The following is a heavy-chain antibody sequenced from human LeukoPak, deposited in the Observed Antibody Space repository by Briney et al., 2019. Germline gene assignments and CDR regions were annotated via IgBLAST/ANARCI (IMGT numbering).Heavy chain of an antibody. D-gene: IGHD2-15*01. V-gene: IGHV3-30*18. CDR2: ISYDGSKK. J-gene: IGHJ4*02. Sequence: GGSLRLSCAASGFTFSSYGMHWVRQAPGKGPEWVAAISYDGSKKYYADSVKGRFTISRDNSKNTLYLQMNSLRAEDTAVFYCAKGKPLLEYYFDYWGQGTLVTVSS. CDR1: GFTFSSYG. CDR3: AKGKPLLEYYFDY.